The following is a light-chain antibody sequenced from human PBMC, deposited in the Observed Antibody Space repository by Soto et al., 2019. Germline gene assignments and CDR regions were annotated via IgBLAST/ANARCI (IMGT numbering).Light chain of an antibody. CDR1: QSLNSR. Sequence: DIQMTQSPSTLSASVGDRVTLTCRASQSLNSRLAWYQPRPGKAPKLLIYDASSLESGVPSRFSGSGSGTEFTLTIRSLQPDDLATYYCQQYNSYSGLTCGGGTKGDIK. CDR3: QQYNSYSGLT. J-gene: IGKJ4*01. CDR2: DAS. V-gene: IGKV1-5*01.